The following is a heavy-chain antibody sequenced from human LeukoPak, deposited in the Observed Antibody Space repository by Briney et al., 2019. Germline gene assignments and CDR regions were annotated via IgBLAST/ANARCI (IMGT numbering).Heavy chain of an antibody. V-gene: IGHV4-61*02. CDR3: ARGKWPLDAFDI. CDR2: IYTSGST. CDR1: DGSISSGSYF. J-gene: IGHJ3*02. Sequence: SQTLSLTCTVSDGSISSGSYFWSWIRQPAGKGLEWIGRIYTSGSTSYNPSLKSRVTISVDTSKNQFSLKLSSVTAADTAVYYCARGKWPLDAFDIWGQGTMVIVSS. D-gene: IGHD5-12*01.